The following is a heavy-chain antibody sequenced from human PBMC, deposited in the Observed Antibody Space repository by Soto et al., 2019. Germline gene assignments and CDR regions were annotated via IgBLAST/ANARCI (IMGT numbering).Heavy chain of an antibody. Sequence: SETLSLTCAVYGGSFSGYYWSWIRQPPGKGLERIGEINHRGSTNYNPSHKSRVTISVYTSKNQFSLKLSSVTAADTAVYYCAIGVRIMIFGVVQTTYYMDVWGKGTTVTVSS. V-gene: IGHV4-34*01. J-gene: IGHJ6*03. D-gene: IGHD3-3*01. CDR1: GGSFSGYY. CDR3: AIGVRIMIFGVVQTTYYMDV. CDR2: INHRGST.